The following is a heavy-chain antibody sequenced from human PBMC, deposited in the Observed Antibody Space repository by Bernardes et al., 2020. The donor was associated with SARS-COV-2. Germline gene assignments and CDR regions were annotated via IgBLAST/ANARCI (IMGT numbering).Heavy chain of an antibody. CDR3: ARAYYDYWTGYPDWIDA. CDR2: IYHSGSS. D-gene: IGHD3-3*01. CDR1: GDSVSSGDYY. V-gene: IGHV4-61*08. J-gene: IGHJ5*02. Sequence: SETLSLTCAVSGDSVSSGDYYWTWIRQSPRKGLEWIAYIYHSGSSKYNPSLESRVTISIDTSKNQFSLNLTSVTAADTAMYYCARAYYDYWTGYPDWIDAWGQGTLVTVSS.